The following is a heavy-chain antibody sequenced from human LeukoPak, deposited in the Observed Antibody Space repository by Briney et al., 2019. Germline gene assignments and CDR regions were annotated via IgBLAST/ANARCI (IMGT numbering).Heavy chain of an antibody. CDR3: ARTRLLSEFDY. D-gene: IGHD2-2*01. V-gene: IGHV1-3*01. CDR2: INAGNGNT. CDR1: GYTFTSYA. J-gene: IGHJ4*02. Sequence: ASEKVSCTASGYTFTSYAMHWVRQAPGQRLEWMGWINAGNGNTKYSQKFQGRVTITRDTSASTAYMELSSLRSEDTAVYYCARTRLLSEFDYWGQGTLVTVSS.